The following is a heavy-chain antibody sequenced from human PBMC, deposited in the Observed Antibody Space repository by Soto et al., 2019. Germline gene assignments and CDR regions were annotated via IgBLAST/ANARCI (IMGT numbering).Heavy chain of an antibody. CDR2: FTNTGITT. J-gene: IGHJ1*01. CDR3: AKGFDYGDTKHIEH. V-gene: IGHV3-23*01. CDR1: GFGFSTHA. D-gene: IGHD4-17*01. Sequence: GGTLRLSCAASGFGFSTHALSWVRQSPGKGLEWLSSFTNTGITTHYADSVKGRFTISSENSRNTLHLQMNNLRVDDTAVYYCAKGFDYGDTKHIEHWGQGTLVTVSS.